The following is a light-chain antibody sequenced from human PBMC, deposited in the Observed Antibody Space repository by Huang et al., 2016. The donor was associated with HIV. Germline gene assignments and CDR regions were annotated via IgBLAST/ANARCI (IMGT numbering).Light chain of an antibody. V-gene: IGKV1-39*01. J-gene: IGKJ1*01. CDR1: QTISSY. CDR3: QQSFSAPRT. Sequence: DIQMTQSPSSLSASVGDRVTITCRASQTISSYLNWDQQKPEKAPKLLIYAASSLQSGVPSRFSGSGSGTDFTLTISSLHPEDYATYYCQQSFSAPRTFGQGTKVEVK. CDR2: AAS.